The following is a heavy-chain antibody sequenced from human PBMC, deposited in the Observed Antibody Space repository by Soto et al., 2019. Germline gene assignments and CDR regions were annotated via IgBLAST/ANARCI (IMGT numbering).Heavy chain of an antibody. CDR3: ARGLASYYDILTGYYNYYYYYGMDV. D-gene: IGHD3-9*01. J-gene: IGHJ6*02. V-gene: IGHV3-30-3*01. CDR1: GFTFSSYA. CDR2: ISYDGSNK. Sequence: GGSLRLSCAASGFTFSSYAMHWVRQAPGKGLEWVAVISYDGSNKYYADSVKGRFTISRDNSKNTLYLQMNSLRAEDTAVYYCARGLASYYDILTGYYNYYYYYGMDVWGQGTTVTVSS.